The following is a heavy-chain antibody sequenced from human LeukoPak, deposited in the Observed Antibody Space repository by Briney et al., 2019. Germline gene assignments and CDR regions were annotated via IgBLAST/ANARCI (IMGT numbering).Heavy chain of an antibody. CDR3: ARDRRGMWEYYFDY. Sequence: GGSLRLSCAASGFTFSESWMHWVRQAPGKGLEWVSVIYSGGSTYYADSVKGRFTISRDNSKNTLYLQMNSLRAEDTAVYYCARDRRGMWEYYFDYWGQGTLVTVSS. CDR1: GFTFSESW. D-gene: IGHD1-26*01. CDR2: IYSGGST. V-gene: IGHV3-53*01. J-gene: IGHJ4*02.